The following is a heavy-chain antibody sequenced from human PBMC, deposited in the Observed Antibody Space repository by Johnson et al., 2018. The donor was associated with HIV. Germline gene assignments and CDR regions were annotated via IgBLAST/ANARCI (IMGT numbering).Heavy chain of an antibody. CDR3: ARAVGGSYGGAFDI. D-gene: IGHD1-26*01. J-gene: IGHJ3*02. V-gene: IGHV3-20*04. Sequence: MLLVESGGGVVRPGGSLRLSCAGSGFTFDDYDLSWVRQAPGKGLEWVSGINWNGGSTGYADSVKGRFTISRDNAKNSLYLRMSGLRAEDTAFYYCARAVGGSYGGAFDIWGHGTVVTVAS. CDR2: INWNGGST. CDR1: GFTFDDYD.